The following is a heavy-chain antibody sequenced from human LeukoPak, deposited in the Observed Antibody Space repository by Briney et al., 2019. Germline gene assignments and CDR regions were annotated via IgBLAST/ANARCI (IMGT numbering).Heavy chain of an antibody. V-gene: IGHV3-66*01. CDR3: ARDFSGY. J-gene: IGHJ4*01. CDR2: IYSGGST. D-gene: IGHD3-10*01. Sequence: GGSLRLSCVVSGATVNSNYMSWVRQAPGKGLEWVSVIYSGGSTYYTDSVKGRFTISRDISKNTLYLQMNDLRAEDTAVYYCARDFSGYWGQGTLVTVSS. CDR1: GATVNSNY.